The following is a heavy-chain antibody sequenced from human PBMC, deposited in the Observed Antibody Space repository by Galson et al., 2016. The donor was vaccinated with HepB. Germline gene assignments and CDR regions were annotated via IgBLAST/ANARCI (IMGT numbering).Heavy chain of an antibody. J-gene: IGHJ4*02. CDR1: GGTFSHIA. Sequence: SVKVSCKGSGGTFSHIAINWVRQAPGQGLEWMGGIIPDIGAGNYAQKVQGRVTLTADTATNTGYLELRSLTSEDTAVYYCAKGRDTFGRADGFRDIWGQGSLVTFSS. V-gene: IGHV1-69*06. D-gene: IGHD3-16*01. CDR2: IIPDIGAG. CDR3: AKGRDTFGRADGFRDI.